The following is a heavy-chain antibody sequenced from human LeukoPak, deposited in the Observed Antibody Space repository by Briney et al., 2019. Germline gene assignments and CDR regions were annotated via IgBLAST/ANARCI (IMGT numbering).Heavy chain of an antibody. V-gene: IGHV4-30-2*01. CDR2: IYHSGST. CDR3: ARAPSYYGSGSYYAFDI. J-gene: IGHJ3*02. Sequence: SQTLSLTCAVSGGSISSGGYSWSWIRQPPGKGLEWIGYIYHSGSTYYNPSLKSRVIISVDRSKNQFSLKLSSVTAADTAVYYCARAPSYYGSGSYYAFDIWGQGTMVTVSS. CDR1: GGSISSGGYS. D-gene: IGHD3-10*01.